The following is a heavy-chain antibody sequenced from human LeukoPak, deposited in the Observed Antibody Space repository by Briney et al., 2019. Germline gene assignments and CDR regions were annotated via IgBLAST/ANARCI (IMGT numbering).Heavy chain of an antibody. CDR1: GGTFSSYA. D-gene: IGHD1-26*01. Sequence: SVKVSCKASGGTFSSYAISWVRQAPGQGLEWMGRIIPILGIANYAQKFQGRVTMTRDTSTTTVYMELSSLRSEDTAVYYCARAQSYYDYWGQGTLVTVSS. V-gene: IGHV1-69*04. J-gene: IGHJ4*02. CDR2: IIPILGIA. CDR3: ARAQSYYDY.